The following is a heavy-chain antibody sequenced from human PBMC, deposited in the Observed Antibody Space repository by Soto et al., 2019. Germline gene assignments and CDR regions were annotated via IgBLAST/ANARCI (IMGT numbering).Heavy chain of an antibody. D-gene: IGHD2-2*01. CDR1: GGSISSGGYY. CDR2: IYYSGST. Sequence: QVQLQESGPGLVKPSQTLSLTCTVSGGSISSGGYYWSWIRQHPGKGLEWIGYIYYSGSTYYNPSLKSRVTLSVDTSKNQFSLTLSSVTAADTAVYYCARSLSPYCSSTSCPSGAFDIWGQGTMVTVSS. J-gene: IGHJ3*02. V-gene: IGHV4-31*03. CDR3: ARSLSPYCSSTSCPSGAFDI.